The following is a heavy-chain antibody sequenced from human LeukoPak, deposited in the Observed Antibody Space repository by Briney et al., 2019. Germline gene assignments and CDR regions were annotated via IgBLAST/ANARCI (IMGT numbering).Heavy chain of an antibody. V-gene: IGHV3-30*02. CDR2: IRYDGSNK. Sequence: PGGSLRLSCAASGFTFRSYGMHWVRQAPGKGLEWVAFIRYDGSNKYYADSVKGRFTISRDNSKNTLYLQMNSLRAEDTAVYYCAKDRDEYLWFDPWGQGTLVTVSS. CDR3: AKDRDEYLWFDP. J-gene: IGHJ5*02. CDR1: GFTFRSYG. D-gene: IGHD2/OR15-2a*01.